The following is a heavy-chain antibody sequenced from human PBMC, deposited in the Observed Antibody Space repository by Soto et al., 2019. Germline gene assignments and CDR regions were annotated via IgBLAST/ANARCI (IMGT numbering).Heavy chain of an antibody. Sequence: ASVKVSCKASGYTFTGYYMHWARQAPGQGLEWMGWINPNSGGTNYAQKFQGWVTMTRDTSISTAYMELSRLRSDDTAVYYCAVWGADPPDAFDIWGQGTMVTVSS. CDR2: INPNSGGT. D-gene: IGHD1-26*01. CDR1: GYTFTGYY. CDR3: AVWGADPPDAFDI. J-gene: IGHJ3*02. V-gene: IGHV1-2*04.